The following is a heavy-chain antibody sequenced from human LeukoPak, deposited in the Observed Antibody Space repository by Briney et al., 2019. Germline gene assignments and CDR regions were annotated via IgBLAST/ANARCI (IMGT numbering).Heavy chain of an antibody. CDR3: ARRSIASSTLSLSGYYYMDV. CDR2: MNPNSGNT. D-gene: IGHD6-6*01. J-gene: IGHJ6*03. Sequence: ASVTVSCKASGYTFTSYDINWVRQATGQGLEWMGWMNPNSGNTGYAQKFQGRVTITRNTSISTAYMELSSLRSEDTAVYYCARRSIASSTLSLSGYYYMDVWGKGTTVTVSS. V-gene: IGHV1-8*01. CDR1: GYTFTSYD.